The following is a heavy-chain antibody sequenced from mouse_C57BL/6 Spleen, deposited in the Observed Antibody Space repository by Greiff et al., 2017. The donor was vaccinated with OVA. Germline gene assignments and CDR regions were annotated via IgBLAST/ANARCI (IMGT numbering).Heavy chain of an antibody. J-gene: IGHJ3*01. V-gene: IGHV1-72*01. CDR1: GYTFTSYW. Sequence: VQLQQSGAELVKPGASVKLSCKASGYTFTSYWMHWVKQRPGRGLEWIGRLDPNSGGTKYNEKLKSKATLTGDKPSSTAYMQLSSLTSEDSAVYYCARSTSYYGSSSCAYWGQGTLVTVSA. CDR3: ARSTSYYGSSSCAY. CDR2: LDPNSGGT. D-gene: IGHD1-1*01.